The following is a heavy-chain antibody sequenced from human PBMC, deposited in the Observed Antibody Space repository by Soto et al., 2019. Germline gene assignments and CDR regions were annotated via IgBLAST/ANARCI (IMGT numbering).Heavy chain of an antibody. D-gene: IGHD3-10*01. Sequence: GGSLRLSCAASGFTVSSNYMSWVRQAPGKGLEWVSVIYSGGSTYYADSVKGRFTISRHNSKNTLYLQMNSLRAEDTAVYYCARVGGDYYGSGSYRAYYYYYGMDGWGQGTTVTVSS. J-gene: IGHJ6*02. CDR2: IYSGGST. CDR1: GFTVSSNY. CDR3: ARVGGDYYGSGSYRAYYYYYGMDG. V-gene: IGHV3-53*04.